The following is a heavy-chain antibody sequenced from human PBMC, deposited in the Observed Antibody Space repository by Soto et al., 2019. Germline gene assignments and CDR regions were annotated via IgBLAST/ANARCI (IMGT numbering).Heavy chain of an antibody. J-gene: IGHJ6*02. CDR3: ARRGYYGSGSYYTDPAYGMDV. CDR1: GGSISSYY. CDR2: IYYSGST. Sequence: SETLSLTCTVSGGSISSYYWSWIRQPPGKGLEWIGYIYYSGSTNYNPSLKSRVTISVDTSKNQFSLKLSSVTAADTAVYYCARRGYYGSGSYYTDPAYGMDVWGQGTTVTVSS. D-gene: IGHD3-10*01. V-gene: IGHV4-59*01.